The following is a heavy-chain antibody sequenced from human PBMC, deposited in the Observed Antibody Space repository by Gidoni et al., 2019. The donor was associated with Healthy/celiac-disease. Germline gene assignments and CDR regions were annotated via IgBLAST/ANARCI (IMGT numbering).Heavy chain of an antibody. V-gene: IGHV3-21*01. Sequence: EVQLVESGGGLVKPGGSLRLSCAASGFTFSSYSMNWVRQAPGKGLEWVSSISSSSSYIYYADSVKGRFTISRDNAKNSLYLQMNSLRAEDTAVYYCARVEGYIAARPVGAWILNPKGAGNYFDYWGQGTLVTVSS. J-gene: IGHJ4*02. D-gene: IGHD6-6*01. CDR1: GFTFSSYS. CDR3: ARVEGYIAARPVGAWILNPKGAGNYFDY. CDR2: ISSSSSYI.